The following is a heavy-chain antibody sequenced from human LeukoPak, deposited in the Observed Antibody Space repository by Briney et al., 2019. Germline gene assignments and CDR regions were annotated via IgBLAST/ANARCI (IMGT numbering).Heavy chain of an antibody. Sequence: SGGSLRLSCAASGFTFSSYWMHWVRQAPGKGLVWVSRMNSDGSTTTYADSVKGRFTISRDNAKNTLYLQMNSLRAEDTAVYYCAKDPRFGELLYFPYYFDYWGQGTLVTVSS. V-gene: IGHV3-74*01. J-gene: IGHJ4*02. CDR1: GFTFSSYW. D-gene: IGHD3-10*01. CDR2: MNSDGSTT. CDR3: AKDPRFGELLYFPYYFDY.